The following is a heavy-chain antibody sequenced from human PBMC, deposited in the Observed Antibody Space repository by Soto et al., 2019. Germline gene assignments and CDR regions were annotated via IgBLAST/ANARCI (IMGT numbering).Heavy chain of an antibody. CDR2: IYYSGST. J-gene: IGHJ4*02. CDR3: ANRGYSLRPMNY. V-gene: IGHV4-61*01. Sequence: QVQLQESGPGLVKPSETLSLTCTVSGGSVSSGSYYWSWIRQPPGKGLEWIGYIYYSGSTNYNPSLKSRVTISVDTSKNQFSLKLSSVTAADTAVYYCANRGYSLRPMNYWGQGTLVTVSS. CDR1: GGSVSSGSYY. D-gene: IGHD5-18*01.